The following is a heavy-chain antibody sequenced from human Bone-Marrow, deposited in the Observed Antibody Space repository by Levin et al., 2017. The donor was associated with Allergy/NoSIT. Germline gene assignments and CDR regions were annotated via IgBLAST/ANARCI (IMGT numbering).Heavy chain of an antibody. CDR3: ARGPPTGYGMEV. V-gene: IGHV1-69*01. Sequence: KISCKASGLPFSNSAINWVRQAPGQGLEWMGGIIPFFGSANYAQKFQGRVTITADESTTTGFMELSSLRSEDTAIYFCARGPPTGYGMEVWGQGTTVTVSS. CDR2: IIPFFGSA. J-gene: IGHJ6*02. CDR1: GLPFSNSA.